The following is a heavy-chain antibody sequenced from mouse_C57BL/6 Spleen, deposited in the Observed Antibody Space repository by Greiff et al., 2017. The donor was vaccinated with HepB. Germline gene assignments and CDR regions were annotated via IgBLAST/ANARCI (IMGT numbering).Heavy chain of an antibody. J-gene: IGHJ4*01. D-gene: IGHD1-3*01. Sequence: VQLQQSGPVLVKPGASVKMSCKASGYTFTDYYMNWVKQSHGKSLEWIGVINPYNGGTSYNQKFKGKATLTVDKSSSTAYMELNSLTSEDSAVYYCATEYKSYAMDYWGQGTSVTVSS. V-gene: IGHV1-19*01. CDR2: INPYNGGT. CDR1: GYTFTDYY. CDR3: ATEYKSYAMDY.